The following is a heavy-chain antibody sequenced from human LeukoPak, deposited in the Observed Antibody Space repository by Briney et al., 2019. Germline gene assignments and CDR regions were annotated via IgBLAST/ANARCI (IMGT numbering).Heavy chain of an antibody. V-gene: IGHV3-53*01. Sequence: PGGSLRLSCAASGFTVSSSYMSWVRQPPGKGLEWVSVIYSAGSTYYADSVKGRFTISRDNSKSTLSLQMNSLRAEDTAVYYCARELKEYRGAFDIWGQGTMVAVS. CDR2: IYSAGST. D-gene: IGHD2/OR15-2a*01. CDR3: ARELKEYRGAFDI. CDR1: GFTVSSSY. J-gene: IGHJ3*02.